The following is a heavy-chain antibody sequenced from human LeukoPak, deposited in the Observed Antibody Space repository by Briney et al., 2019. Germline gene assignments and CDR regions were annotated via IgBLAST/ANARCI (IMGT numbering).Heavy chain of an antibody. D-gene: IGHD4-11*01. CDR3: AKEVGSRLPFDY. V-gene: IGHV1-69*13. Sequence: SVKVSCKASGGTFSSYAISWVRQAPGQGLESMGGIIPIFGTANYAQKFQGRVTITADESTSTAYMELSSLRAEDTALYYCAKEVGSRLPFDYWGQGTLVTVSS. CDR2: IIPIFGTA. J-gene: IGHJ4*02. CDR1: GGTFSSYA.